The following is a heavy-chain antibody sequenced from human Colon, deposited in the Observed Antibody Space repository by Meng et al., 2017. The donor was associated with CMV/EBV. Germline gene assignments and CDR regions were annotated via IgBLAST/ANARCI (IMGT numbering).Heavy chain of an antibody. CDR2: IDRSSNTR. D-gene: IGHD6-6*01. Sequence: GESLKISCAASGFTFSDYSMNWVRQAPGKGLEWVSYIDRSSNTRNYADPVKGRFTISRDNAKNSVYLQMNSLRAEDTAVYYCVRGLRGSSSYWGQGAPVTVSS. CDR3: VRGLRGSSSY. CDR1: GFTFSDYS. V-gene: IGHV3-48*04. J-gene: IGHJ4*02.